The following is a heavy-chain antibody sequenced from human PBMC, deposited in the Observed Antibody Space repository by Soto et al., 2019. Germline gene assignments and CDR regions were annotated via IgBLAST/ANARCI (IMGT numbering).Heavy chain of an antibody. V-gene: IGHV3-30-3*01. CDR2: ISYDGSNK. Sequence: QVQLVESGGGVVQPGRSLRLSCAASGFTFSSYAMHWVRQAPGKGLEWVAVISYDGSNKYYADSVKGRFTISRDNSKNTLYLQMNSLRAEDTAVYYCARGVSSSWYDYYYYGMDVWGQGTTVTVSS. J-gene: IGHJ6*02. CDR3: ARGVSSSWYDYYYYGMDV. CDR1: GFTFSSYA. D-gene: IGHD6-13*01.